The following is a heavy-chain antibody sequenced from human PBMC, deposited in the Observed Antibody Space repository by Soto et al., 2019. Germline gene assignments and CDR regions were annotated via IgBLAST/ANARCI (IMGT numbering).Heavy chain of an antibody. V-gene: IGHV3-33*01. J-gene: IGHJ4*02. Sequence: QVQPVESGGGVVQPGRSLRLSCAASGFTFSSYGMHWVRQAPGKGLEWVAVIWYDGSNKYYADSVKGRFTISRDNSKNTLYLQMNSLRAEDTAVYYCARERIAAVVGLDYWGQGTLVTVSS. CDR3: ARERIAAVVGLDY. CDR1: GFTFSSYG. D-gene: IGHD6-13*01. CDR2: IWYDGSNK.